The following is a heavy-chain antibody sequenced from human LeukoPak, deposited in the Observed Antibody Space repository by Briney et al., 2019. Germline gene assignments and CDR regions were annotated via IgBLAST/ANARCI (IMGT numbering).Heavy chain of an antibody. Sequence: EGSLRLSCAASGFTFSSYAMSWVRRAPGKGLEWVSAISGSGGSTYYAGSVKGRFTISRDNSKNTLYVQMKSLRAEDTAVYYCAKLRSNYINYDAFDIWGQGTMVTVSS. J-gene: IGHJ3*02. CDR3: AKLRSNYINYDAFDI. D-gene: IGHD4-11*01. CDR1: GFTFSSYA. V-gene: IGHV3-23*01. CDR2: ISGSGGST.